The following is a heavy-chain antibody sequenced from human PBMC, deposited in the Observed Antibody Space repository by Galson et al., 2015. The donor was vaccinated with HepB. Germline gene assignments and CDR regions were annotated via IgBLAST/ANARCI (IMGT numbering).Heavy chain of an antibody. CDR1: GYTFTSYD. D-gene: IGHD1-26*01. CDR2: ISGNNGDT. J-gene: IGHJ6*02. V-gene: IGHV1-18*04. CDR3: ARGGGSSARGMDV. Sequence: QSGAEVKEPGASVKVSCTASGYTFTSYDVSWVRQAPGQGLEWMGWISGNNGDTNYAQKLRGRVTVTTDTSTSTAYMELRSLRSDDAAVYYCARGGGSSARGMDVWGQGTTVTVSS.